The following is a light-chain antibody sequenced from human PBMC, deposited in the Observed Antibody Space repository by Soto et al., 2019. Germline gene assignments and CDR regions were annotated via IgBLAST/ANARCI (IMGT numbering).Light chain of an antibody. CDR1: SSNIGSNY. V-gene: IGLV1-47*01. CDR3: AAWDDSLGGHVV. J-gene: IGLJ2*01. Sequence: QSVLTQPPSVSGTPGQRVIISCSGSSSNIGSNYVYWYQHIPGTAPKLLIYRNNQRPSGVPDRFAMSASGTSASLAISGLRSEDEAEYYCAAWDDSLGGHVVFGGGTKLSVL. CDR2: RNN.